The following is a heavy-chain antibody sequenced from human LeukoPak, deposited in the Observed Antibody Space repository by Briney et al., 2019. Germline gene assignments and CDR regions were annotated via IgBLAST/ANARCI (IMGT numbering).Heavy chain of an antibody. V-gene: IGHV3-43*02. D-gene: IGHD4-17*01. Sequence: GGSLRLSCAASGFTFDDYAMHWVRQAPGKGLEWVSLISGDGGRTNYAVSVKGRFDISRDNSRTSLYLQMNSLRTEDTALYYCAKDSAPMTTVKTTFDYWGQGTLVTVSS. J-gene: IGHJ4*02. CDR1: GFTFDDYA. CDR3: AKDSAPMTTVKTTFDY. CDR2: ISGDGGRT.